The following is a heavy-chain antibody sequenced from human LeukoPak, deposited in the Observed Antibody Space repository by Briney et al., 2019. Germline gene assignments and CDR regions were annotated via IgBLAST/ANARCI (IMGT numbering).Heavy chain of an antibody. J-gene: IGHJ4*02. CDR2: ISSSGSTI. CDR1: GFTFSSYE. Sequence: GGSLRLSCAASGFTFSSYEMHWVRQAPGKGLEWVSYISSSGSTIYYADSVKGRFTISRDNAKNSLYLQMNSLRAEDTAVYYCARTRYYYNSRSYGAPYYFDYWGQGTLVTVSS. D-gene: IGHD3-10*01. V-gene: IGHV3-48*03. CDR3: ARTRYYYNSRSYGAPYYFDY.